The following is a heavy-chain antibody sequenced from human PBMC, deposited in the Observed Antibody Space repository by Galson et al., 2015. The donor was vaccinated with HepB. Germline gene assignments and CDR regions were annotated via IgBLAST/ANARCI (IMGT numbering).Heavy chain of an antibody. Sequence: PALVKPTQTLTLTCTLSGFSVSNTGMSVSWIRQSPGKALEWLALIDWDDDKYYSTSLKTRLTISKDTSKNQVVLTMTNMDPVDTATYYCARVKQLRLLESYFGYWGRGTLVTVSS. D-gene: IGHD3-3*01. CDR3: ARVKQLRLLESYFGY. CDR2: IDWDDDK. J-gene: IGHJ4*02. V-gene: IGHV2-70*01. CDR1: GFSVSNTGMS.